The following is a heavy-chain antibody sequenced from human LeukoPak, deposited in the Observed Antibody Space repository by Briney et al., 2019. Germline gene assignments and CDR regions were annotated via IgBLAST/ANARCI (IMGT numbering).Heavy chain of an antibody. J-gene: IGHJ3*02. V-gene: IGHV1-3*01. Sequence: ASVKVSCKASGYTFTSYAMHWVRLAPGQRLEWMGWINAGNGNTKYSQKFQGRVTITRDTSASTAYMELSSLRSEDTAVYYCARSAVEAFFDIWGQGTMVTVSS. CDR2: INAGNGNT. D-gene: IGHD2-15*01. CDR3: ARSAVEAFFDI. CDR1: GYTFTSYA.